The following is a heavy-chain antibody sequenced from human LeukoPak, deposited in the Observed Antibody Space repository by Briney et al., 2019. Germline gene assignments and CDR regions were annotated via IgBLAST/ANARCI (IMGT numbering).Heavy chain of an antibody. J-gene: IGHJ4*02. CDR3: AKAAQGATSSYFDY. D-gene: IGHD1-26*01. CDR1: GFTFSSYG. CDR2: ISYDGSNK. Sequence: GGSLRLSCAASGFTFSSYGMHWVRQAPGKELEWVAVISYDGSNKYYADSVKGRFTISRDNSKNTLYLQMNSLRAEDTAVYYCAKAAQGATSSYFDYWGQGTLVTVSS. V-gene: IGHV3-30*18.